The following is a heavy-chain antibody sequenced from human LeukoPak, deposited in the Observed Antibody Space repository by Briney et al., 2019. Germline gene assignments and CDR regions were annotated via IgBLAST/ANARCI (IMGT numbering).Heavy chain of an antibody. CDR1: GYSISSGYY. CDR2: IYHSGST. D-gene: IGHD6-13*01. J-gene: IGHJ4*02. Sequence: SETLSLTCTVSGYSISSGYYWGWIRRPPGQGLEWIGSIYHSGSTYYNPSLKSRVTMSVDTSKNQLSLKVISVTAADTAVYYCARGVIAAGGNDFDYWGQGTLVTVSS. V-gene: IGHV4-38-2*02. CDR3: ARGVIAAGGNDFDY.